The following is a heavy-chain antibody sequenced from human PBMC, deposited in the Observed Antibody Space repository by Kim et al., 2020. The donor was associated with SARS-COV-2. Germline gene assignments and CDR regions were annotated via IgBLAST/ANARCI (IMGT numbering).Heavy chain of an antibody. V-gene: IGHV3-33*05. Sequence: GGSLRLSCAASGFTFSSYGMHWVRQAPGKGLEWVAVISYDGSNKYYADSVKGRFTISRDNSKNTLYLQMNSLRAEDTAVYYCAREGVWFGELYYYYYGMDVWGQGTTVTVSS. CDR1: GFTFSSYG. J-gene: IGHJ6*02. D-gene: IGHD3-10*01. CDR3: AREGVWFGELYYYYYGMDV. CDR2: ISYDGSNK.